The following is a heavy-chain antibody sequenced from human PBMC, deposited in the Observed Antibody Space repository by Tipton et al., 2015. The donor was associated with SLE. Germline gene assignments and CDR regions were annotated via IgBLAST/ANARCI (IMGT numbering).Heavy chain of an antibody. J-gene: IGHJ6*03. Sequence: TLSLTCTVSGGSISNRNYYWGWIRQPPGKGLEWIGSIYYTGSTYYKPSLKSRVTISVDTSKNQFSLNLSSVTAADTAVYYCARGHPAYQYMDVWGKGTTVTVSS. CDR1: GGSISNRNYY. CDR2: IYYTGST. D-gene: IGHD2-2*01. CDR3: ARGHPAYQYMDV. V-gene: IGHV4-39*07.